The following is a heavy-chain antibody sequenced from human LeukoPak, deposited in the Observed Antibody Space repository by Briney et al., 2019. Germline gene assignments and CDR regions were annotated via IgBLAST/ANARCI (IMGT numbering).Heavy chain of an antibody. Sequence: GASVKVSCKASGYTFTSYYMHWVRQAPGQGLEWMGGIIPIFGTANYAQKFQGRVTITADESTSTAYMELSSLRSEDTAVYYCARGPLAYCGGDCYSGYYFDYWGQGALVTVSS. J-gene: IGHJ4*02. D-gene: IGHD2-21*02. CDR2: IIPIFGTA. CDR3: ARGPLAYCGGDCYSGYYFDY. CDR1: GYTFTSYY. V-gene: IGHV1-69*13.